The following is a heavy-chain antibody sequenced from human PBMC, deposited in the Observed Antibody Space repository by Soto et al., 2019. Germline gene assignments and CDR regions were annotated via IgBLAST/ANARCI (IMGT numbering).Heavy chain of an antibody. J-gene: IGHJ4*02. CDR3: AKDGGGYSGYDPGPVFDY. CDR1: GFTFSSYA. D-gene: IGHD5-12*01. CDR2: ISGSGGST. Sequence: GGSLRLSCAASGFTFSSYAMSWVRQAPGKGLEWVSAISGSGGSTYYADSVKGRFTISRDNSKNTLYLQMNSLRAEDTAVYYCAKDGGGYSGYDPGPVFDYWGQGTLVTVSS. V-gene: IGHV3-23*01.